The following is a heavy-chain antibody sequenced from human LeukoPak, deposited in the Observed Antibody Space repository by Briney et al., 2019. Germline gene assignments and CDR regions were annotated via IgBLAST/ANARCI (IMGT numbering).Heavy chain of an antibody. D-gene: IGHD6-19*01. CDR1: GGSFSGYY. Sequence: SETLSLTCAVYGGSFSGYYWSWLRQPPGKGLEWIGEIYHRGSTKYSPSLESRVTISVDTSKNQFSLKLSSVTAADTAVYYCARRDSSGWYGTHYYYMDVWGKGTTVTVSS. CDR3: ARRDSSGWYGTHYYYMDV. V-gene: IGHV4-34*01. J-gene: IGHJ6*03. CDR2: IYHRGST.